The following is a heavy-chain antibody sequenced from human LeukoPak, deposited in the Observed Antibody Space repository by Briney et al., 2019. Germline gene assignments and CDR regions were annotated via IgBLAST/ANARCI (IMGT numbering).Heavy chain of an antibody. V-gene: IGHV3-49*03. CDR3: IRDDFWSGYYPPRDY. J-gene: IGHJ4*02. Sequence: GGSLRLSCVVSGFPFNNVWMSWFRQAPGKGLEWVGFIRSKAYGGTTEYAASVKGRFTISRDDSKSIAYLQMNSLKTEDTAVYYCIRDDFWSGYYPPRDYWGQGTLVTVSS. CDR2: IRSKAYGGTT. CDR1: GFPFNNVW. D-gene: IGHD3-3*01.